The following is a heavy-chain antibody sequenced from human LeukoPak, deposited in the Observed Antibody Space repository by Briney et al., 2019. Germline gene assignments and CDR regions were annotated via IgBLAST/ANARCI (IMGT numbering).Heavy chain of an antibody. J-gene: IGHJ4*02. V-gene: IGHV1-24*01. D-gene: IGHD6-19*01. CDR3: ARFAVHRRLAVAGQFGLDY. CDR2: FDPEDGET. CDR1: GYTLTELS. Sequence: ASVKVSCKVSGYTLTELSIHWVRQAPGKGLEWMGGFDPEDGETIYAQKFQGRVTMTRDTSTSTVYMELSSLRSGDTAVYYCARFAVHRRLAVAGQFGLDYWGQGTLVTVSS.